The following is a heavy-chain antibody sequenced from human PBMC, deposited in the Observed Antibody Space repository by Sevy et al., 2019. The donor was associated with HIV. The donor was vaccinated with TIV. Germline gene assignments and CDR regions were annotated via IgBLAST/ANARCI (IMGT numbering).Heavy chain of an antibody. J-gene: IGHJ4*02. CDR3: AKTSLPAAVALFDY. CDR1: GFTFSSYA. Sequence: GESLKISCAASGFTFSSYAMSWVRQAPGKGLEWVSAISGSGGSTYYADSVKGRFTISRDNSKNTLYLQMNSLRAEDTAVYYCAKTSLPAAVALFDYWGQGTLVTVSS. D-gene: IGHD6-19*01. V-gene: IGHV3-23*01. CDR2: ISGSGGST.